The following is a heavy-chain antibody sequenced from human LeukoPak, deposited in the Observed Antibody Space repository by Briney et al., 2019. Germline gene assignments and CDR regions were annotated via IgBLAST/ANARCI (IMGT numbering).Heavy chain of an antibody. V-gene: IGHV1-69*05. Sequence: ASVKVSCKASGGTFSSYAISWVRQAPGQGLEWVGRIIPIFGTASYAQKFQGRVTITTDESTSTAYMELSSLRSEDTAVYYCARATLGYCSGGSCYGTFDYWGQGTLVTVSS. CDR3: ARATLGYCSGGSCYGTFDY. D-gene: IGHD2-15*01. CDR2: IIPIFGTA. CDR1: GGTFSSYA. J-gene: IGHJ4*02.